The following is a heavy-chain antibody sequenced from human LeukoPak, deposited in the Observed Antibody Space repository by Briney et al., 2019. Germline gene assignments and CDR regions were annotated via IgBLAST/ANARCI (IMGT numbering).Heavy chain of an antibody. Sequence: ASVKVSCKASGYTFTSYDINWVRQATGQGLEWVGWMNPNSGNTGYAQKFQGRVIMTRNTSISTAYMELSSLRSEDTAVYYCARRGYSYGSARDYWGQGTLVTVSS. V-gene: IGHV1-8*01. J-gene: IGHJ4*02. CDR2: MNPNSGNT. CDR1: GYTFTSYD. D-gene: IGHD5-18*01. CDR3: ARRGYSYGSARDY.